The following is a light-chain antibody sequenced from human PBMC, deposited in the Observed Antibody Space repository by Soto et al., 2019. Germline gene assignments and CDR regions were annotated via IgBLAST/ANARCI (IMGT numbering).Light chain of an antibody. V-gene: IGLV2-14*03. Sequence: QSVLTQPASASGSPGQSITISCSGTPSDIGAYNYVSWYQHLPGKAPKVIIYDVTNRPSGVSSRFSGSKSGTTASLTISGLQAEDEANYYCCSYTVSSTLMIFGGGTKLTVL. J-gene: IGLJ2*01. CDR2: DVT. CDR3: CSYTVSSTLMI. CDR1: PSDIGAYNY.